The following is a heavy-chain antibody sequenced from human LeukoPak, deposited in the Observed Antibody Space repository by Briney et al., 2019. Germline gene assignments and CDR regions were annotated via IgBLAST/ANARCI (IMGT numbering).Heavy chain of an antibody. J-gene: IGHJ4*02. CDR3: ARDLGLTTVVTPGGNYFDY. D-gene: IGHD4-23*01. CDR2: INPSGGST. CDR1: GYTFTSYY. V-gene: IGHV1-46*01. Sequence: ASVKVSCKASGYTFTSYYMHWVPQAPGQGLEWMGIINPSGGSTSYAQKFQGRVTMTRDMSTSTVYMELSSLRSEDTAVYSCARDLGLTTVVTPGGNYFDYWGQGTLVTVSS.